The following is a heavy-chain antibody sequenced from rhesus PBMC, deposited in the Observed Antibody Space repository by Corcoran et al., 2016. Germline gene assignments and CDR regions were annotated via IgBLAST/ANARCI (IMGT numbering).Heavy chain of an antibody. CDR3: AKDRGYSGSYFDY. CDR1: GFTFSSYW. J-gene: IGHJ4*01. V-gene: IGHV3S42*01. Sequence: EVQRVESGGGLAKPGGSLRLSCAASGFTFSSYWMNWVRQTPGKGREWISAVNIGGGSTYYADSVKGRFTISRDNSKNTLSLQMNSLRAEDTAVYYCAKDRGYSGSYFDYWGQGVLVTVSS. D-gene: IGHD3-16*01. CDR2: VNIGGGST.